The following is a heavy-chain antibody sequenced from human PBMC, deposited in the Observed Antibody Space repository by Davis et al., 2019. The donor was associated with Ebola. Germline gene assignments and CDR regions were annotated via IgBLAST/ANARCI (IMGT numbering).Heavy chain of an antibody. J-gene: IGHJ5*02. CDR2: IYYSGST. CDR3: ARTIPLYSSGWYVGGWFDP. CDR1: GGSISSSSYY. Sequence: GSLRLSCTVSGGSISSSSYYWGWIRQPPGKGLEWTGYIYYSGSTNYNPSLKSRVTISLDTSKNQFSLKLSSVTAADTAVYYCARTIPLYSSGWYVGGWFDPWGQGTLVTVSS. V-gene: IGHV4-61*05. D-gene: IGHD6-19*01.